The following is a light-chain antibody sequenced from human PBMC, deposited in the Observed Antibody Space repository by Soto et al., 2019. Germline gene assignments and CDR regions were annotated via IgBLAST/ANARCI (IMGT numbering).Light chain of an antibody. Sequence: EIVLTQSPDTLSLSPGDRATLSCRASQSINNYLAWYQQKPGQAPRLLIYGASSRATGIPPRFSGSGSGTDFTLTISSLEPEDFAVYYCQQRRSWPPTITFGQGTRLEIK. CDR2: GAS. J-gene: IGKJ5*01. V-gene: IGKV3-11*01. CDR1: QSINNY. CDR3: QQRRSWPPTIT.